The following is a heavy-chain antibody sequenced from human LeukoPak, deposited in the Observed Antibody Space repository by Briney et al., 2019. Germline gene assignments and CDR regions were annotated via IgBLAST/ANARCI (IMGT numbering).Heavy chain of an antibody. CDR2: IYWDDDK. V-gene: IGHV2-5*02. J-gene: IGHJ4*02. CDR3: AHSGGYCTHSTCYDHFDK. CDR1: GFSLTTTGVG. D-gene: IGHD2-15*01. Sequence: KESGPTLVKPTQPLTLTCTFSGFSLTTTGVGVGWIRQPPGRALEWLALIYWDDDKRYSQSLKSRLTISRDISRNHVVLTMTNMDPLDTATYYCAHSGGYCTHSTCYDHFDKWGQGTLVTVSS.